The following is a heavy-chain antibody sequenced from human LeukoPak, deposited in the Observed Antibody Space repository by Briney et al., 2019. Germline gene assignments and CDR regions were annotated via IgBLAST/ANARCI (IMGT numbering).Heavy chain of an antibody. J-gene: IGHJ4*02. CDR1: GFTFNSHW. CDR3: AKPEEFGYGDY. V-gene: IGHV3-23*01. D-gene: IGHD5-12*01. CDR2: ISGSGGST. Sequence: PGGSLRLSCAASGFTFNSHWMHWVRQAPGKGLEWVSAISGSGGSTYYADSVKGRFTISRDNSKNTLYLQMNSLRAEDTAVYYCAKPEEFGYGDYWGQGTLVTVSS.